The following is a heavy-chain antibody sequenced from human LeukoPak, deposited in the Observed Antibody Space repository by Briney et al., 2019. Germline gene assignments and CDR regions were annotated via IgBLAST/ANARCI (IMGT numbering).Heavy chain of an antibody. Sequence: GGSLRLSCAASGFTFSSYGMHWVRQAPGKGLEWVAVTSYDGSNKYYADSVKGRFTISRDNSKNTLYLQMNSLRAEDTAVYYCAKDRDQYYFDYWGQGTLVTVSS. CDR3: AKDRDQYYFDY. D-gene: IGHD5-24*01. CDR2: TSYDGSNK. J-gene: IGHJ4*02. CDR1: GFTFSSYG. V-gene: IGHV3-30*18.